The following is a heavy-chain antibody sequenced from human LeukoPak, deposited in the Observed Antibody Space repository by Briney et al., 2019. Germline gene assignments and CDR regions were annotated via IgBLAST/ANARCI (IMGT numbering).Heavy chain of an antibody. Sequence: PGGALRLSCAAPGYTFSNYAMTWVRQAPGKGLEWVSPISADGRTSYYAYSVKGRFPVSREYSKNTLYLHLNSLRAEDTAVYHCAKVGCSTTSCYAGDDYWGQGTLVIISS. J-gene: IGHJ4*02. CDR3: AKVGCSTTSCYAGDDY. CDR1: GYTFSNYA. D-gene: IGHD2-2*01. CDR2: ISADGRTS. V-gene: IGHV3-23*01.